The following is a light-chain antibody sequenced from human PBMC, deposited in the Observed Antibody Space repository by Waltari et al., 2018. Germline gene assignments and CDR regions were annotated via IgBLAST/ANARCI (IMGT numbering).Light chain of an antibody. CDR2: RAS. J-gene: IGKJ5*01. V-gene: IGKV1-5*03. Sequence: DIQMTQSPSTVSASVGDRVTITCRTSQNIGPWLAWYQQKPGRAPNLLIYRASSLQSGVPSRFSGSGSGTEFTLTITSLQPEDFATYYCQQNYSNIIAFGQGTRLDFK. CDR3: QQNYSNIIA. CDR1: QNIGPW.